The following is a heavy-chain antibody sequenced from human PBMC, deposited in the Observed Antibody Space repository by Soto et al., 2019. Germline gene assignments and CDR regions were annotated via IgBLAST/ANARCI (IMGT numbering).Heavy chain of an antibody. CDR3: ASEGTAMKLHY. CDR1: GVSISNYY. D-gene: IGHD5-18*01. CDR2: IFPSGST. V-gene: IGHV4-4*07. Sequence: QVKLQESGPGLVKPSETLSLTCTVSGVSISNYYWTWIRQPAGQGLEWIGRIFPSGSTNYNPSLRGRVTMSVDTSTNLCSLKLSSVTAADTALYYCASEGTAMKLHYWGQVNLVTVSS. J-gene: IGHJ4*02.